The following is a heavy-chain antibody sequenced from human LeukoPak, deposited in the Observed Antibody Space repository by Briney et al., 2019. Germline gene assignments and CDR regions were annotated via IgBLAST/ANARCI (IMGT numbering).Heavy chain of an antibody. Sequence: PGGSLRLSCAASGFSFSSYGFYWVRQAPGKGLEWVSVIYSGGSTYYADSVKGRFTISRDNSKNTLYLQMNSLRAEDTAVYYCARDRSLDYWGQGTLVTVSS. CDR2: IYSGGST. J-gene: IGHJ4*02. CDR3: ARDRSLDY. CDR1: GFSFSSYG. V-gene: IGHV3-53*01.